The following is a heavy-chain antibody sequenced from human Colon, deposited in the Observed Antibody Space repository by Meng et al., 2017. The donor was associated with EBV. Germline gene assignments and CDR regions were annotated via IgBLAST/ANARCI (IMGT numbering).Heavy chain of an antibody. CDR1: GGSSSSGYW. D-gene: IGHD5-18*01. V-gene: IGHV4-4*02. J-gene: IGHJ4*02. Sequence: QLQLEESAPGLVLPSDTLSLTCADSGGSSSSGYWGTWVRQSPGKGLEWIGEIYPSGSTNYNTSLKSRVTISVDKSKNQFSLKLTSVTAADTAVYYCARGGYYSFDYWGQRTLVTASS. CDR3: ARGGYYSFDY. CDR2: IYPSGST.